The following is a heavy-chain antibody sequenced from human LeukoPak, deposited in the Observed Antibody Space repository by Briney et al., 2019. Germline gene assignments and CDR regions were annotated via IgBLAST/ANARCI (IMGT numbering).Heavy chain of an antibody. V-gene: IGHV3-7*03. CDR1: GFTFSSYW. D-gene: IGHD6-19*01. CDR2: IKKDGSGK. Sequence: PGGSPRLSCAASGFTFSSYWTSWVRQAPGKGLEWVANIKKDGSGKYYVDSVKGRFTISRDNVNNSLYLQMSSLRAEDTAVYYCARGGGWYSDYWGQGTLVTVSS. CDR3: ARGGGWYSDY. J-gene: IGHJ4*02.